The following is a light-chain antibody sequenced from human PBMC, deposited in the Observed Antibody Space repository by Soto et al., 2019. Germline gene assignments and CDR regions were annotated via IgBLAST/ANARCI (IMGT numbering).Light chain of an antibody. CDR1: SSDVGLYNY. Sequence: QSALTQPPSASGSPGQSVTISCTGTSSDVGLYNYVSWFQHHPGKAPKLMIYEVNKRPSGVPDRFSGSKSGNTASLTVSGLQAEDEADYYCSSYAGSNFVVFGGGTKVTVL. CDR3: SSYAGSNFVV. CDR2: EVN. V-gene: IGLV2-8*01. J-gene: IGLJ2*01.